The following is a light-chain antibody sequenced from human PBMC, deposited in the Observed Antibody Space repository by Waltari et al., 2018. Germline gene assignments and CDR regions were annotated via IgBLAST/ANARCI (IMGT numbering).Light chain of an antibody. J-gene: IGLJ2*01. CDR2: GKN. CDR1: SLRTYY. CDR3: HSRDSSGDVV. V-gene: IGLV3-19*01. Sequence: SSELTHDPAVSVALGQTVRITCKGVSLRTYYVSWFHQKPGQAPALVIYGKNNRPSGIPDRFSASSSGSTASLTIIGAQAEDEADYYCHSRDSSGDVVIGGGTKLTVV.